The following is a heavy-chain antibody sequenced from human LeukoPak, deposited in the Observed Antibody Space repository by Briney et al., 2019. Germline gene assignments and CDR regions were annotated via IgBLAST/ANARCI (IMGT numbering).Heavy chain of an antibody. Sequence: GGSLRLSCAASGFSVSNYYMSWVRQPPGKGLEWVSAISGSGGSTYYADSVKGRFTISRDNAKNSLYLQMNSLRDEDTAVYYCARIPYYFDYWGQGTLVTVSS. J-gene: IGHJ4*02. CDR1: GFSVSNYY. V-gene: IGHV3-23*01. CDR2: ISGSGGST. CDR3: ARIPYYFDY.